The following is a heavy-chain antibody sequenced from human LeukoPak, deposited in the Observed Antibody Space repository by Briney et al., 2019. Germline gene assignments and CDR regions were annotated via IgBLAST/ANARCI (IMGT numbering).Heavy chain of an antibody. V-gene: IGHV4-34*01. CDR1: GGSFSGNY. D-gene: IGHD2-2*02. Sequence: SGTLSLTCAVYGGSFSGNYWTLIRQTPGRGLEWIGESSPTGDITGYNPSLKGRATISVDSSKNQFSLQLTSVTAADTGVYYCARANTSLYYYYYYMDVWGKGTTVTVSS. CDR3: ARANTSLYYYYYYMDV. CDR2: SSPTGDIT. J-gene: IGHJ6*03.